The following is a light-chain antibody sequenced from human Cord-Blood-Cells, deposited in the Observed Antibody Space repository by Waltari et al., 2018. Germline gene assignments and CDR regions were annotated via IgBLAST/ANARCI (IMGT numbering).Light chain of an antibody. V-gene: IGLV2-23*01. J-gene: IGLJ3*02. CDR3: CSYAGSSTSWV. CDR2: EGS. CDR1: SSDVGSYNL. Sequence: QSVLTQPASVSGSPGQSITISCTGTSSDVGSYNLVSWYQQHPGQAPKLMIYEGSKRPSGVSNRFSGAKSGNTASLTISGLQAEDEADYYCCSYAGSSTSWVFGGGTKLTVL.